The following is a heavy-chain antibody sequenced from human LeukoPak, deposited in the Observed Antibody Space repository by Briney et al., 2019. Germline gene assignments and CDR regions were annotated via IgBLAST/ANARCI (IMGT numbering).Heavy chain of an antibody. D-gene: IGHD4-17*01. CDR1: GGTFSSYT. CDR2: IIPILGIA. CDR3: AREDTVTSLYWYFDL. J-gene: IGHJ2*01. Sequence: SSVKVSCKASGGTFSSYTISWVRQAPGQGLEWMGRIIPILGIANYAQKFQGRVTITADKSTSTAYMELSSLRSEDTAVYYCAREDTVTSLYWYFDLWGRGTLVTVSS. V-gene: IGHV1-69*04.